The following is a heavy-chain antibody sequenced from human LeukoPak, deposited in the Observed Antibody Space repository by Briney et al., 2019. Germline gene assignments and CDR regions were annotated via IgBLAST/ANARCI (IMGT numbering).Heavy chain of an antibody. Sequence: SETLSLTCTVSGGSISSGGYYWSWIRQHPGKGLEWIGYIYYSGSTYYNPSLKSRVTISVDTSKSQFSLKLSSVTAADTAVYYCARGGGRGYSYPFDPWGQGTLVTVSS. D-gene: IGHD5-18*01. CDR1: GGSISSGGYY. CDR3: ARGGGRGYSYPFDP. J-gene: IGHJ5*02. V-gene: IGHV4-31*03. CDR2: IYYSGST.